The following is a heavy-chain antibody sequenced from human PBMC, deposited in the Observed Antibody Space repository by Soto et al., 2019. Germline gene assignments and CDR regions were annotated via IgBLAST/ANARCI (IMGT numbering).Heavy chain of an antibody. CDR3: ARGSSDRHLPVEV. CDR1: GDSIRNYY. J-gene: IGHJ6*02. D-gene: IGHD6-25*01. CDR2: IYYTGST. Sequence: PSETLSLTCNVSGDSIRNYYWNWIRQTPGKGLEWIGYIYYTGSTNYNPSLESRVNIFIDKSKTHFSLKLNSVTAADTGVHFCARGSSDRHLPVEVWVRGTTVTVSS. V-gene: IGHV4-59*01.